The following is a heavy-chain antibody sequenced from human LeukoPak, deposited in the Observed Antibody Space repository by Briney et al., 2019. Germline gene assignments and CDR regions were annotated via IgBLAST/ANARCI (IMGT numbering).Heavy chain of an antibody. J-gene: IGHJ2*01. CDR1: GGSFSGYY. V-gene: IGHV4-34*01. CDR3: ARTPPIPYWYFDL. D-gene: IGHD2-2*01. Sequence: PSETLSLTCAVYGGSFSGYYWSWIRQPPGKGLEWIGEINHSGSTNYNPSLKSRVTISVDTSKNQFSLKLSSVTAADTAVYYCARTPPIPYWYFDLWGRGTLVTVSS. CDR2: INHSGST.